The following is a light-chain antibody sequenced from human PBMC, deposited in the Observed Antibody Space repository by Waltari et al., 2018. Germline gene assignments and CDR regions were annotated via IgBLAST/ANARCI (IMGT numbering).Light chain of an antibody. J-gene: IGLJ3*02. V-gene: IGLV1-40*01. CDR3: QSYDSSLSAWV. CDR1: SSNIRAPHA. Sequence: QTVLTQPPSVSGAPGQRVTISCTGSSNIRAPHAVIWYQQLPGTSPKLLIYGSTNRPSGVPDRFSASKSGTSASLAITGLQAEDEADYYCQSYDSSLSAWVFGGGTRLTVL. CDR2: GST.